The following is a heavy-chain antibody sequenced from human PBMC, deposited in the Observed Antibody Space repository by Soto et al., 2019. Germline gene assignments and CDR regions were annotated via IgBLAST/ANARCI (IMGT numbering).Heavy chain of an antibody. V-gene: IGHV1-69*13. CDR1: GGTFSSYA. Sequence: SVKVSCKASGGTFSSYAISWVRQAPGQGLEWMGGIIPIFGTANYAQKFQGRVTITADESTSTAYMELSSRRSEDTAVYYCARDQVGGYDSVDYYYYGMDVWGQGXTVTVYS. D-gene: IGHD5-12*01. CDR3: ARDQVGGYDSVDYYYYGMDV. CDR2: IIPIFGTA. J-gene: IGHJ6*02.